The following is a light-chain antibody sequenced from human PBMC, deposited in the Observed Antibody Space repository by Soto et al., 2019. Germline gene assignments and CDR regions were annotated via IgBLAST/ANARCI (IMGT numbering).Light chain of an antibody. V-gene: IGLV2-14*01. J-gene: IGLJ1*01. Sequence: QSALTQPASVSGSPGQSITISCTGTSSDVGGYNFVSWYQHHPGKAPKLMIYEVTNRPSGVSNRFSGSRSGNTASLTISGLQADDEADYYCSSYTSSSTYVFGTGTKVTVL. CDR2: EVT. CDR3: SSYTSSSTYV. CDR1: SSDVGGYNF.